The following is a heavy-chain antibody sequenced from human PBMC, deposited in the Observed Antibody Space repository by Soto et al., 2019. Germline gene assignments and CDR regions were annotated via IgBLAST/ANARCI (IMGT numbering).Heavy chain of an antibody. D-gene: IGHD7-27*01. CDR1: GGSISSYY. CDR3: ARDLGSPLDY. CDR2: IYYSGST. J-gene: IGHJ4*02. Sequence: SETLSLTCTVSGGSISSYYWSWIRQPPGKGLEWIGYIYYSGSTNYNPSLKSRVTISVDTSKNQFSLKLSSVTAADTAVYYCARDLGSPLDYWGQGTLVTVSS. V-gene: IGHV4-59*01.